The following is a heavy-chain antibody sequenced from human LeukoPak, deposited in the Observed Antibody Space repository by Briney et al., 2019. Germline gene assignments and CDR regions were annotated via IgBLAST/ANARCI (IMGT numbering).Heavy chain of an antibody. CDR3: ARDLRYSSSWYLSGEAAWFDP. CDR1: GGTFSSYA. Sequence: SAWVSCKASGGTFSSYAISWVRQAPGQGLEWMGGIIPVFGTANYAQKFQGRVTITADESTSTAYMELSSLRSEDTAVYYCARDLRYSSSWYLSGEAAWFDPWGQGTLVTVSS. J-gene: IGHJ5*02. V-gene: IGHV1-69*13. D-gene: IGHD6-13*01. CDR2: IIPVFGTA.